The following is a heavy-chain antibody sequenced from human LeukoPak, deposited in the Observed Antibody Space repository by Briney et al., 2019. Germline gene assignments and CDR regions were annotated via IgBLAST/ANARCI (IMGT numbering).Heavy chain of an antibody. Sequence: SETLSLTCAVYGGSFSGYYWSWIRQPPGKGLEWIGEINHSGSTNYNPSLKSRITISADTSKNQFSLKLSSVTAADTAVYYCASRIAAAAPSDYWGQGTLVTVSS. D-gene: IGHD6-13*01. CDR2: INHSGST. CDR3: ASRIAAAAPSDY. CDR1: GGSFSGYY. J-gene: IGHJ4*02. V-gene: IGHV4-34*01.